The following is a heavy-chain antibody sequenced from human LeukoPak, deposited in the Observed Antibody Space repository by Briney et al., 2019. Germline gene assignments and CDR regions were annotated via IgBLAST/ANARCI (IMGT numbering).Heavy chain of an antibody. V-gene: IGHV3-30*18. J-gene: IGHJ4*02. CDR2: ISYDGSNK. CDR1: GFTLSSYG. CDR3: AKDLLLDY. Sequence: GRSLRLSCAASGFTLSSYGMHWVRQAPGKGLEWVAVISYDGSNKYYADSVKGRFTISRDNSKNTLYLQMNSLRAEDTAVYYCAKDLLLDYWGQGTLVTVSS. D-gene: IGHD1-26*01.